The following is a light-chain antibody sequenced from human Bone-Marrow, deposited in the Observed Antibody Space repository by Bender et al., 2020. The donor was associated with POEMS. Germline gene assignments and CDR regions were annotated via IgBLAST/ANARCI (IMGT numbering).Light chain of an antibody. CDR1: SSDVGGDNL. Sequence: QSVLTQPPSVSGTPGQRVTISCTGTSSDVGGDNLVSWYQQHPGKAPKLIIYEVNERPSGVSNRFSGSKSGSTASLTISGLQAEDEADYYCSSYTTRSTPYYVFGTGTKVTVL. V-gene: IGLV2-14*02. CDR3: SSYTTRSTPYYV. J-gene: IGLJ1*01. CDR2: EVN.